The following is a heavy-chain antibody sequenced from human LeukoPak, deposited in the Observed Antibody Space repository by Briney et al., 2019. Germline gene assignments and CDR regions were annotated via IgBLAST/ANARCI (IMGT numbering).Heavy chain of an antibody. J-gene: IGHJ6*02. D-gene: IGHD2-8*01. Sequence: SQTLSLTCTVSGGSISSGDYYWSWIRQPPGKGLEWIGYIYYSGSTYYNPSLKSRVTISVDTSKNQFSLKLSSVTAADTAVYYCARDKATKPWYYYYGMDVWGQGTTVTVSS. CDR2: IYYSGST. V-gene: IGHV4-30-4*01. CDR3: ARDKATKPWYYYYGMDV. CDR1: GGSISSGDYY.